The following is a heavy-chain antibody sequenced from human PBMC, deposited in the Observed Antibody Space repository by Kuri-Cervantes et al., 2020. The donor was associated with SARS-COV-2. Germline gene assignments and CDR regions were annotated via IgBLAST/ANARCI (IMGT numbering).Heavy chain of an antibody. CDR1: GFTFSSYS. J-gene: IGHJ4*02. Sequence: GGSLRLSCAASGFTFSSYSMNWVRQAPGKGLEWVSYISTSSAYIYHGDSVKGRFTISRDNAKNTLYLQMNSLRAEDTAVYYCARDLYFDLRELREEYGFDYWGQGTLVTVSS. CDR2: ISTSSAYI. D-gene: IGHD1-26*01. V-gene: IGHV3-21*01. CDR3: ARDLYFDLRELREEYGFDY.